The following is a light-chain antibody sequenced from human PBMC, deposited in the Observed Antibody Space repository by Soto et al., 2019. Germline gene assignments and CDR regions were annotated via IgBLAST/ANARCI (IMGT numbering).Light chain of an antibody. V-gene: IGLV2-8*01. CDR2: EVS. Sequence: QSALTQPPSASGSPGQSVTISCTGTSSDVGGYNYVSWYQQHPGKAPKLIISEVSKRPSGVPDRFSGSKSGNTASLTISGLQAEDEADYYCSSYTSSSTPYVFGTGTKLTVL. CDR1: SSDVGGYNY. J-gene: IGLJ1*01. CDR3: SSYTSSSTPYV.